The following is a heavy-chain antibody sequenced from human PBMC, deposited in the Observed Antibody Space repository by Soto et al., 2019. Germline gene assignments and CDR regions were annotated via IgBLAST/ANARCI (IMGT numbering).Heavy chain of an antibody. CDR2: IRSKANSYAT. CDR3: TARRSSGSYQRYYYYGMDV. J-gene: IGHJ6*02. Sequence: GSLRLSCAASGFTFSGSAMHWVRQASGKGLEWVGRIRSKANSYATAYAASVKGRFTISRDDSKNTAYLQMNSLKTEDTAVYYCTARRSSGSYQRYYYYGMDVWGQGTTVTVSS. D-gene: IGHD1-26*01. CDR1: GFTFSGSA. V-gene: IGHV3-73*01.